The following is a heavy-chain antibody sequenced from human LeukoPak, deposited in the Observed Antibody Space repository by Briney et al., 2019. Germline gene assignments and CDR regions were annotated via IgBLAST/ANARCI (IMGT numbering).Heavy chain of an antibody. V-gene: IGHV1-69*01. D-gene: IGHD2-2*01. CDR2: IIPIFGTA. J-gene: IGHJ5*02. CDR1: GGTFSSYA. CDR3: AREGYCSSTSCYLFDP. Sequence: SVKVSCKASGGTFSSYAISWARQAPGQGLEWMGGIIPIFGTANYAQKFQGRVTITADESTSTAYMELSSLRSEDTAVYYCAREGYCSSTSCYLFDPWGQGTLVTVSS.